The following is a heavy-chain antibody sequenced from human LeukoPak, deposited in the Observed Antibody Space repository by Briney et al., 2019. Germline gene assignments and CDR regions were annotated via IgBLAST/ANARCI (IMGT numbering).Heavy chain of an antibody. D-gene: IGHD3-10*01. CDR2: IYPGDSDT. CDR3: ARSYYYGSGSSDY. Sequence: GESLKISCKGSGYSFTSYLLGWVRQVPGKGLGWVGIIYPGDSDTRYSPSFQGQVTISADKSISTAYLQWSSLKASDTAMYYCARSYYYGSGSSDYWGQGTLVTVSS. J-gene: IGHJ4*02. V-gene: IGHV5-51*01. CDR1: GYSFTSYL.